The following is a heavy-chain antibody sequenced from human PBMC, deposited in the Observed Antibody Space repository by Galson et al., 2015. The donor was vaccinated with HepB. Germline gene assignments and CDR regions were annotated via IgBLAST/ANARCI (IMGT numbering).Heavy chain of an antibody. CDR2: ISTYNGHT. CDR3: ARTVAGLIFDY. V-gene: IGHV1-18*01. Sequence: SVKVSCKASGYTFSTYNITWVRQAPGQGLEWMGWISTYNGHTNFTQKFQGRVTVTTHTSTTTAYMELRSLTYDDTAVYYCARTVAGLIFDYWGQGTRVTVSS. J-gene: IGHJ4*02. D-gene: IGHD6-19*01. CDR1: GYTFSTYN.